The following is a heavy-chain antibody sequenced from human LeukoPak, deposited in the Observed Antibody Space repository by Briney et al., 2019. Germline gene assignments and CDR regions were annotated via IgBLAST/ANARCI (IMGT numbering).Heavy chain of an antibody. CDR1: GFTFSSYA. V-gene: IGHV3-30-3*01. CDR2: ISYDGGNK. CDR3: ARESPNYYYYARGGNYFDY. J-gene: IGHJ4*02. D-gene: IGHD3-22*01. Sequence: GGSLRLSCAASGFTFSSYAMRWVRQAPGKGLEWVAVISYDGGNKYYADSVKGRFTISRDNSKNTLYLQMNSLRAEDTAVYYCARESPNYYYYARGGNYFDYWGQGTLVTVSS.